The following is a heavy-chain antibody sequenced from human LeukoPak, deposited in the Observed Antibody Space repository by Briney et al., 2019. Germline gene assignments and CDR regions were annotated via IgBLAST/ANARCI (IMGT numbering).Heavy chain of an antibody. Sequence: GASVKVSCKASGYTFTGYYMHWVRQAPGQGLEWMGWINPNSGGTNYAQKFQGRVTMTRDTSISTAYMELSRLRSDDTAVYYCARVHGRGYSYGSFDPWGQGTLVTVSS. CDR1: GYTFTGYY. CDR2: INPNSGGT. CDR3: ARVHGRGYSYGSFDP. J-gene: IGHJ5*02. V-gene: IGHV1-2*02. D-gene: IGHD5-18*01.